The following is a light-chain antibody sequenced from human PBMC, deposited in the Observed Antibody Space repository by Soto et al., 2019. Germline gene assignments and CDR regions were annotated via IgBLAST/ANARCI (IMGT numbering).Light chain of an antibody. V-gene: IGLV3-21*02. Sequence: SYELPQPPSVSVAPGQTAKITCGGDRIGSKIVHWYKQRPGQAPVAVVFDATDRPSGIPDRISASRSGDTAILTISRVDAGDEADYYCQVWASTAEFFVFGSGTKVTVL. CDR1: RIGSKI. CDR2: DAT. CDR3: QVWASTAEFFV. J-gene: IGLJ1*01.